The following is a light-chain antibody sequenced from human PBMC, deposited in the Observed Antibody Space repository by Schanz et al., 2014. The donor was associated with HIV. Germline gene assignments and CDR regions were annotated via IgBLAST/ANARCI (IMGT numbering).Light chain of an antibody. Sequence: QSALTQPPSASGSPGQSITISCTGASSDVGGDNYVSWYQQHPGRAPKLMIYDVSNRPSGVSNRFSGSKSGNTASLTVSGLQAEDEADYYCCSFAGTIWVFGEGTKLTVL. V-gene: IGLV2-8*01. J-gene: IGLJ3*02. CDR2: DVS. CDR1: SSDVGGDNY. CDR3: CSFAGTIWV.